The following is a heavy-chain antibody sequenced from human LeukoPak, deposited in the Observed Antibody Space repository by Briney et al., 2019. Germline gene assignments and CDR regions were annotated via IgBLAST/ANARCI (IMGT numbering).Heavy chain of an antibody. V-gene: IGHV3-21*01. Sequence: GGSLRLSCAASGFTFSSYSMNWVRQAPGKGLEWVSSISSSSSYIYYADSVKGRFTISRDNAKNSLYLQMNSLRAEDTAVYYCARSASGGLFDPWGQGTLVTVSS. J-gene: IGHJ5*02. CDR3: ARSASGGLFDP. CDR1: GFTFSSYS. CDR2: ISSSSSYI. D-gene: IGHD2-21*01.